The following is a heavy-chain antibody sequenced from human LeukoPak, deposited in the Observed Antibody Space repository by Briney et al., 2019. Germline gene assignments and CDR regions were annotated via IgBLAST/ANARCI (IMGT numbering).Heavy chain of an antibody. Sequence: GGSLRLSCAASGFTFSDYYMSWIRQAPGKGLEWVSYISSSGSTIYYADSVKGRFTISRDNAKNSLYLQMNSLRAEDAAVYYCARDKLRLGELSLVAFDIWGQGTMVTVSS. D-gene: IGHD3-16*02. V-gene: IGHV3-11*04. J-gene: IGHJ3*02. CDR3: ARDKLRLGELSLVAFDI. CDR1: GFTFSDYY. CDR2: ISSSGSTI.